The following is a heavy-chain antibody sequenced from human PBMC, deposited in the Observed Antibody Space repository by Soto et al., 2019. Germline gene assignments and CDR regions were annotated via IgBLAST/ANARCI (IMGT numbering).Heavy chain of an antibody. D-gene: IGHD3-3*01. V-gene: IGHV4-39*01. CDR2: IYYSGST. J-gene: IGHJ5*02. CDR1: GGSISSSSYY. CDR3: ARSESGYYDFWSGINWFDP. Sequence: SETLSLTCTVSGGSISSSSYYWGWIRQPPGKGLEWIGSIYYSGSTYYNPSLKSRVSISIDTSKNQFSLNLSSVTAADTAVYYCARSESGYYDFWSGINWFDPWGQGTLVTVSS.